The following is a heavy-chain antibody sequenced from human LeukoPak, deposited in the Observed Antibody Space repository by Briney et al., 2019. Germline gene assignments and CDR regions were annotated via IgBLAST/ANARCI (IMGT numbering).Heavy chain of an antibody. Sequence: SETLSLTCAVYGGSFSGYYWSWIRQPPGKGLEWIGEINHSGSTNYNPSLKSRVTISVDTSKNQFSLKLSSVTAADTAVYYCARGRYDFWSGYQALLYYMDVWGKGTTVTVSS. CDR1: GGSFSGYY. V-gene: IGHV4-34*01. CDR3: ARGRYDFWSGYQALLYYMDV. CDR2: INHSGST. J-gene: IGHJ6*03. D-gene: IGHD3-3*01.